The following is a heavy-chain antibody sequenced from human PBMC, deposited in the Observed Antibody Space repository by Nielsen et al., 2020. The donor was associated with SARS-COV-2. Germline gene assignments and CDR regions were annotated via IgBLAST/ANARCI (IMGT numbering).Heavy chain of an antibody. J-gene: IGHJ5*02. D-gene: IGHD5-12*01. CDR2: IYYSGST. CDR3: ARGQGDGYSGYDPNNWFDP. Sequence: SETLSLTCTVSGGSISSYYWSWIWQPPGKGLEWIGYIYYSGSTNYNPSLKSRVTISVDTSKNQFSLKLSSVTAADTAVYYCARGQGDGYSGYDPNNWFDPWGQGTLVTVSS. CDR1: GGSISSYY. V-gene: IGHV4-59*01.